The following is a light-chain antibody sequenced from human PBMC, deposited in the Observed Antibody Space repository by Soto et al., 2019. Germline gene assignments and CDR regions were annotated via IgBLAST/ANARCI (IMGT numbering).Light chain of an antibody. CDR3: QQSYSTPLT. Sequence: DIQLTQSPSTLSAAVGDSVTITCRASQNIRNLLAWYQQKPGKAPKPLIYDASTLKTGVPSRFSGSGSGTDFTLTISSLQPEDFATYYCQQSYSTPLTFGGGTKVDIK. J-gene: IGKJ4*01. CDR2: DAS. CDR1: QNIRNL. V-gene: IGKV1-39*01.